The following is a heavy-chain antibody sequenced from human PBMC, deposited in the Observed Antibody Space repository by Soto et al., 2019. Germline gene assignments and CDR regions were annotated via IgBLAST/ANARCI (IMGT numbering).Heavy chain of an antibody. CDR1: GFTFSSYG. Sequence: QVQLVESGGGVVQPGRSLRLSCAASGFTFSSYGMHWVRQAPGKGLEWVAVIWYDGSNKYYADSVKGRFTISRDNSKNTLYLQMNSLRAEDTAVYYCAREQQQLLYYYYGMDVWGQGTTVTVSS. D-gene: IGHD6-13*01. V-gene: IGHV3-33*01. CDR3: AREQQQLLYYYYGMDV. J-gene: IGHJ6*02. CDR2: IWYDGSNK.